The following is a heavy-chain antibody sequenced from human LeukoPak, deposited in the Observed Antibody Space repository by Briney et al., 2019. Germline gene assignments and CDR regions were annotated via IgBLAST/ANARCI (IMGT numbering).Heavy chain of an antibody. CDR1: GFTFDDYA. D-gene: IGHD1-26*01. CDR2: ISWNSGSI. Sequence: GGSLRLSCAASGFTFDDYAMHWVRQAPGKGLEWVSGISWNSGSIGYADSVKGRFTISRDNAKNSLYLQMSSLRAEDTALYYCAKDSGSSYYYYYGMDVWGQGTTVTVSS. CDR3: AKDSGSSYYYYYGMDV. V-gene: IGHV3-9*01. J-gene: IGHJ6*02.